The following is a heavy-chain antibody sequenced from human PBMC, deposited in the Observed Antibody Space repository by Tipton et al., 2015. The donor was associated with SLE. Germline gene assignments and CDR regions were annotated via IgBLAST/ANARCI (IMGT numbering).Heavy chain of an antibody. J-gene: IGHJ4*02. D-gene: IGHD1-14*01. CDR3: ARQGTTRSPFDY. CDR1: GGSISSSSFY. V-gene: IGHV4-39*07. Sequence: TLSLTCTVSGGSISSSSFYWGWIRQPPGKGLEWLGTIYYSGGTSYNPSLKSRATISVDTSKNQFSLKLNSVTAGDTAVYYCARQGTTRSPFDYWGQGTLVTVSS. CDR2: IYYSGGT.